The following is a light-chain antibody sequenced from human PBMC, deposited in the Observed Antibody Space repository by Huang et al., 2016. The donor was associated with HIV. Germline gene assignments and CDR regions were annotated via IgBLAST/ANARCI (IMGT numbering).Light chain of an antibody. CDR1: QAISNY. CDR3: QQYDNLHT. CDR2: DAS. J-gene: IGKJ2*01. Sequence: DIQMTQSPSSLSASVGDRVTITCQASQAISNYLNWYQQKPGKAPKLLIYDASNLETGVPSRCSGSRAGKHFTFTINNLQPEDIATYYCQQYDNLHTFGQGTKLEIK. V-gene: IGKV1-33*01.